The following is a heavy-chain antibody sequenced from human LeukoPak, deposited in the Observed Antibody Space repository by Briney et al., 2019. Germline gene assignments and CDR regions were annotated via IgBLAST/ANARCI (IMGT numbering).Heavy chain of an antibody. V-gene: IGHV4-39*07. D-gene: IGHD1-26*01. Sequence: NPSETLSLTCTVSGASISSSSYYSGWIRQPPGKGLEWIVSIYYSGSTSSHPSLKSPVTISVDTPKTQFSLKLSSVTAADTAVYYCARDLVVGATSPSSSYFDYWGEGTLVTVSS. CDR2: IYYSGST. CDR1: GASISSSSYY. J-gene: IGHJ4*02. CDR3: ARDLVVGATSPSSSYFDY.